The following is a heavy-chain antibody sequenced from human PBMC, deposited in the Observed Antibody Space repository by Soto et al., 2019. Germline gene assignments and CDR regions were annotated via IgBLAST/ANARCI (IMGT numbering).Heavy chain of an antibody. V-gene: IGHV4-34*01. J-gene: IGHJ4*02. D-gene: IGHD4-4*01. Sequence: QVQLQQWGAGLLKPSETLSLTCAVYGGSFSGYYWSWIRQPPGKGLEWIGEINHSGSTNYNPSLKSRVTISVDMSKNQFSLKLSSVTAADTAVYYCARGTTADYWGQGTLVTVSS. CDR2: INHSGST. CDR3: ARGTTADY. CDR1: GGSFSGYY.